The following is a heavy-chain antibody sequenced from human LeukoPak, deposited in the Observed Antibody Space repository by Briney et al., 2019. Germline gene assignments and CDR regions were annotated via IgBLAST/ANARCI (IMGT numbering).Heavy chain of an antibody. V-gene: IGHV1-2*02. Sequence: ASVKVSCKASGYTFTGYYMHWVRQAPGQGLEWMGWINPNSGDTIYAQNFQGRVTMTRDTSINTAYMELSRLRSDDTAVFYCARGLDDYGNRYYYMDVWGRGTTVTISS. CDR2: INPNSGDT. CDR1: GYTFTGYY. CDR3: ARGLDDYGNRYYYMDV. J-gene: IGHJ6*03. D-gene: IGHD4-17*01.